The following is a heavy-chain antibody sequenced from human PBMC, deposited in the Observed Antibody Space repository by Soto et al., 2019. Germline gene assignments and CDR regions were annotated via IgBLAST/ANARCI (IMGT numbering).Heavy chain of an antibody. V-gene: IGHV3-15*01. CDR1: GFTFSNAW. CDR2: IKSKTAGGTT. D-gene: IGHD3-22*01. CDR3: AKSLSYYYDSRRGLGMDV. Sequence: GGSLRLSCSVSGFTFSNAWMSWVRQAPGKGLEWVGRIKSKTAGGTTDYAAPVKGRFSISRDNSKNTLYLQMNSLRAEDTAVYYCAKSLSYYYDSRRGLGMDVWGQGTTVTVSS. J-gene: IGHJ6*02.